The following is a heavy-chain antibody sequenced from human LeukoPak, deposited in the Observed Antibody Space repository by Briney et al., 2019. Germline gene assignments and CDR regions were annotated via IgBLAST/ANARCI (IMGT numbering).Heavy chain of an antibody. Sequence: GGSLRLSCAASGFSFSAYAMSWVRQAPGKGLECVSSISGSAGTTSYADSVKGRFAISRDNSKNTLFLQMNSLRAEDTAVYYCAKDRSLDGGNSNGYFDSWGQGTLVTVSS. D-gene: IGHD4-23*01. J-gene: IGHJ4*02. CDR2: ISGSAGTT. CDR1: GFSFSAYA. CDR3: AKDRSLDGGNSNGYFDS. V-gene: IGHV3-23*01.